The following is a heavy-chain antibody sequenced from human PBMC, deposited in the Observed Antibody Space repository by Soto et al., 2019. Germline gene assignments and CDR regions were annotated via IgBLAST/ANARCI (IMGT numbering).Heavy chain of an antibody. CDR1: GYTFTIYG. J-gene: IGHJ6*02. CDR2: ISPDNGNT. D-gene: IGHD5-12*01. V-gene: IGHV1-18*01. CDR3: ARALGYSGYAGMDV. Sequence: QVQLVQSGGEVKKPGASVKVSCNASGYTFTIYGINWVRQAPGQGLEWMGWISPDNGNTNYAQKLQGRVTMTTDTSTSTAYMELRSLRSDDTAVYYCARALGYSGYAGMDVWGQGTTVTVPS.